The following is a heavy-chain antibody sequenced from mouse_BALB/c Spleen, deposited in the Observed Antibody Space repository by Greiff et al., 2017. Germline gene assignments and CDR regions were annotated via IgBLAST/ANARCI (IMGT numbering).Heavy chain of an antibody. CDR1: GDSITSGY. V-gene: IGHV3-8*02. Sequence: EVQLQQSGPSLVKPSQTLSLTCSVTGDSITSGYWNWIRKFPGNKLEYMGYISYSGSTYYNPSLKSRISITRDTSKNQYYLQLNSVTTEDTATYYCASNYYGSSYDYFDYWGQGTTLTVSS. CDR2: ISYSGST. J-gene: IGHJ2*01. CDR3: ASNYYGSSYDYFDY. D-gene: IGHD1-1*01.